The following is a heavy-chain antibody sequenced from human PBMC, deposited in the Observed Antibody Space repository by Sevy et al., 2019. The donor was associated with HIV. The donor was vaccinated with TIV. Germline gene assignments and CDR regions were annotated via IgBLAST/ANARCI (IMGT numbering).Heavy chain of an antibody. CDR3: TRNGGAFDNGFDP. D-gene: IGHD2-8*01. J-gene: IGHJ5*02. V-gene: IGHV3-48*03. CDR1: GFTFSSYD. Sequence: GGSLRLSCTASGFTFSSYDMNWVRQAPGKGLEWVSKISSSGSSIYYAASVKGRFTISRDNAKNSLNLQMNSLRAEGTAVYYCTRNGGAFDNGFDPWGQGTLVTVSS. CDR2: ISSSGSSI.